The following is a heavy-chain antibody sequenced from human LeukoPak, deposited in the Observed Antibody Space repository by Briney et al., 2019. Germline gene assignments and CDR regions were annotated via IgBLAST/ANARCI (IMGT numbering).Heavy chain of an antibody. V-gene: IGHV3-53*01. J-gene: IGHJ4*02. CDR3: ASRVSSGSWTAFDS. CDR2: IYSGDYT. CDR1: GFTVSSNY. Sequence: GGSLRLSCAASGFTVSSNYMSWVRQAPGKGLEWVSGIYSGDYTYYADSVKGRFTISRDNSKNTLSLQMNSLRAEDTAVYYCASRVSSGSWTAFDSWGQGTLVTVFS. D-gene: IGHD6-13*01.